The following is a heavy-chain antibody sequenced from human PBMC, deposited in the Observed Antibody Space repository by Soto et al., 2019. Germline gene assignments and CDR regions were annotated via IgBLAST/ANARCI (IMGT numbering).Heavy chain of an antibody. CDR3: MLGSGWKDFDY. D-gene: IGHD3-22*01. CDR1: GGSITSSSYY. Sequence: ETLSLTCTVSGGSITSSSYYWGWIRQPPGKGLEWIGSIYYSGSTYYNPSLKSRVTISVDTSKNQFSLKLSSVTAADTAVYYCMLGSGWKDFDYWGQGTQVTVSS. V-gene: IGHV4-39*01. J-gene: IGHJ4*02. CDR2: IYYSGST.